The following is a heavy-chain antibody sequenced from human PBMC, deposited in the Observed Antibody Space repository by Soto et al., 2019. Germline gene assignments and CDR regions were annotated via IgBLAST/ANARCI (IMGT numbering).Heavy chain of an antibody. D-gene: IGHD3-9*01. J-gene: IGHJ6*02. CDR1: GGSISSGDYY. V-gene: IGHV4-30-4*01. CDR3: ARGRYDILGFEYYYYYGMDV. Sequence: PSETLSLTCTVSGGSISSGDYYWSWIRQPPGKGLEWIGYIYYSGSTYYNPSLKSRVTISVDTSKNQFSLKLSSVTAADTAVYYCARGRYDILGFEYYYYYGMDVWGQGTTVTAP. CDR2: IYYSGST.